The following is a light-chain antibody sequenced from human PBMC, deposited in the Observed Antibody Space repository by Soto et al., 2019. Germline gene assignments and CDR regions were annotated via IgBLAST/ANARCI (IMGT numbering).Light chain of an antibody. V-gene: IGKV1-27*01. CDR3: QKYNSASWT. CDR2: AAS. CDR1: QGISNY. J-gene: IGKJ1*01. Sequence: DIQMTQSPSSLSASVGDRVTITCRASQGISNYLAWYQQKPGKVPKLLIYAASTLQSGAPSRFSGSVSGTDFTLTISSLQPEDVATYYCQKYNSASWTFGQGTKVEIK.